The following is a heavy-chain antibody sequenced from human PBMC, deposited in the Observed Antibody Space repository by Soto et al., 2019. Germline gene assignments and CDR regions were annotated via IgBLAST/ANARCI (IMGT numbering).Heavy chain of an antibody. J-gene: IGHJ4*02. CDR1: GFTFSDHY. D-gene: IGHD6-19*01. CDR3: ARDRAHAGIAVAGTDFEY. V-gene: IGHV3-72*01. CDR2: TRNKANSYTT. Sequence: EVQLVESGGGLVQPGGSLRLSCAASGFTFSDHYMDWVRQAPGKGLEWVGRTRNKANSYTTEYAASVKGRFTISRDDSKNSLYLQMNSLKTEDTAVYYCARDRAHAGIAVAGTDFEYWGQGTLVTVSS.